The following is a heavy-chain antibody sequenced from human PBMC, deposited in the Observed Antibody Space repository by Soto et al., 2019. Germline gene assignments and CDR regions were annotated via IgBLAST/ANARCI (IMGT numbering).Heavy chain of an antibody. D-gene: IGHD6-25*01. CDR2: IYHSGST. J-gene: IGHJ4*02. CDR1: SGSISSSNW. Sequence: QVQLQESGPGLVKPSGTLSLTCAVSSGSISSSNWWSWVRQPPGKGLEWIGEIYHSGSTNYNPSLMSRVTISVDKSKNQFSLKLSSVTAADTAVYYCARGYSSGWGYFDYWGQGTLVTVSS. CDR3: ARGYSSGWGYFDY. V-gene: IGHV4-4*02.